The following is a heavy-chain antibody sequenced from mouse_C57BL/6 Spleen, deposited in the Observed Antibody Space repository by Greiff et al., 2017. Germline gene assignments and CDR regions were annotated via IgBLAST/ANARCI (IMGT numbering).Heavy chain of an antibody. CDR3: ARGPYSNYRDYYAMDY. CDR1: GFTFSSYA. CDR2: ISDGGSYT. J-gene: IGHJ4*01. V-gene: IGHV5-4*03. Sequence: EVMLVESGGGLVKPGGSLKLSCAASGFTFSSYAMSWVRQTPDKRLEWVATISDGGSYTNYPDNVKGRFTISRDNAKTYLYLQMDHLKSEDTAMYYYARGPYSNYRDYYAMDYWGQGTSVTVSS. D-gene: IGHD2-5*01.